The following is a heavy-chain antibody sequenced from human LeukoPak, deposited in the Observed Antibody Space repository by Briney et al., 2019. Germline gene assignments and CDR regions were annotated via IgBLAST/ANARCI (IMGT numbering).Heavy chain of an antibody. Sequence: ASVKVSCKASGGTFSSYAISWVRQAPGQGLEWMGGIIPIFGTANYAQKFQGRVTITADESTSTAYMELSSLRSEDTAVYYCARDPNYYDSSGGDYWGQGTPVTVSS. CDR1: GGTFSSYA. D-gene: IGHD3-22*01. V-gene: IGHV1-69*13. CDR3: ARDPNYYDSSGGDY. J-gene: IGHJ4*02. CDR2: IIPIFGTA.